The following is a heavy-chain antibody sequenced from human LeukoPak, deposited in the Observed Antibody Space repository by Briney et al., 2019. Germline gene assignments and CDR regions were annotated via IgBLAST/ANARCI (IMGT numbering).Heavy chain of an antibody. D-gene: IGHD2-2*02. CDR1: GFTFSSYS. CDR3: AGYGYCSSTSCYMPY. CDR2: ISSSSSTI. J-gene: IGHJ4*02. V-gene: IGHV3-48*04. Sequence: GGSLRLSCAASGFTFSSYSMNWVRQAPGKGLEWVSYISSSSSTIYYADSVKGRFTISRDNAKNSLYLQMNSLRAEDTAVYYCAGYGYCSSTSCYMPYWGQGTLVTVSS.